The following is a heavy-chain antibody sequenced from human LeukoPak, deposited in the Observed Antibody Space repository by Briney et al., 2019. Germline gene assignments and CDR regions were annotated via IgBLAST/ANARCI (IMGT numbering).Heavy chain of an antibody. V-gene: IGHV3-23*01. D-gene: IGHD6-19*01. CDR2: ISGSGGST. J-gene: IGHJ4*03. Sequence: GGSLRLSCAASGFTSSSYVMSWVRQAPGKGLEWVSAISGSGGSTYYADSVKGRFTISRDNSKNTLYLQMNSLRAEDTAVYYCAKDGVAVAGPTPNYFDYWGHGTLVTVSS. CDR1: GFTSSSYV. CDR3: AKDGVAVAGPTPNYFDY.